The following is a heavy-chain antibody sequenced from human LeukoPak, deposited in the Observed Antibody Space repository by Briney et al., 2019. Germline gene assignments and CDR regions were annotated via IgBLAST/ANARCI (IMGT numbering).Heavy chain of an antibody. CDR2: IKQEGSEQ. V-gene: IGHV3-7*01. D-gene: IGHD5-12*01. Sequence: PGGSLRLSCSAAGFTFISDTMSSVPEAPGKGLERVANIKQEGSEQYSVHSVKVRFTISRDNAKTSLYLQMNILRAEDTAVYYCARGGYSGYDEPDWYFDLWGRGTLVTVSS. J-gene: IGHJ2*01. CDR3: ARGGYSGYDEPDWYFDL. CDR1: GFTFISDT.